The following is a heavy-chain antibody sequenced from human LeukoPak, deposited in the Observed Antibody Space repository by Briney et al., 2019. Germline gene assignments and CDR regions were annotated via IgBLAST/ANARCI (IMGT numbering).Heavy chain of an antibody. Sequence: GRSLRLSCAASGFAFNNYGMQWVRQAPGKGLEWVAVISYDGSDKNYADSVKGRFTISRDNSKNTLYLQMNSLRADDTAVYYCARAVYRSGGYYFDYWGQGTLVIVSS. V-gene: IGHV3-30*19. CDR2: ISYDGSDK. CDR3: ARAVYRSGGYYFDY. J-gene: IGHJ4*02. D-gene: IGHD6-19*01. CDR1: GFAFNNYG.